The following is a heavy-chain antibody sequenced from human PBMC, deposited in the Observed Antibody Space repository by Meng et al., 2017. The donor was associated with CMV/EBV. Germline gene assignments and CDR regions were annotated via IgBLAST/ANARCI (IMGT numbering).Heavy chain of an antibody. CDR2: IWYDGSNK. D-gene: IGHD6-13*01. V-gene: IGHV3-33*01. J-gene: IGHJ6*02. CDR3: AREDIAAAVEYYYYGMDV. Sequence: GGSLRLSCAASGFTFSSYGMHWVRQAPGKGLEWVAVIWYDGSNKYYADSVKGRFTISRDNSKNTLYLQMNSLRAEDTAVYYCAREDIAAAVEYYYYGMDVWGQGTTVTVSS. CDR1: GFTFSSYG.